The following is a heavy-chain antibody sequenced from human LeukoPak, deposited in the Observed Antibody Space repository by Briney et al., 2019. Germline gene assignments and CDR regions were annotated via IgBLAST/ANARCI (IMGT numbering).Heavy chain of an antibody. J-gene: IGHJ4*02. Sequence: GRSRRLSCVASGFTFSSYGMHWVRQASGKGPEWVALISYDGGDKYYVDSVKGRFTISRDNSKNTLYLQMNSLRAEDTAVYYCAKVRYSSGWPEFDHWGQGTLVTVSS. CDR2: ISYDGGDK. CDR1: GFTFSSYG. V-gene: IGHV3-30*18. D-gene: IGHD6-19*01. CDR3: AKVRYSSGWPEFDH.